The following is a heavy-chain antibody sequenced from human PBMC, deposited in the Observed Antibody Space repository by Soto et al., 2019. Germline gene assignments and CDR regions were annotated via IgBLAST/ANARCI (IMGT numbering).Heavy chain of an antibody. J-gene: IGHJ5*02. V-gene: IGHV4-34*01. CDR1: GGSFSGYY. CDR2: INHSGST. CDR3: ARGVSQDIVVVVAATGRGIRFDP. D-gene: IGHD2-15*01. Sequence: SETLSLTCAVYGGSFSGYYWSWIRQPPGKGLGWIGEINHSGSTNYNPSLKSRVTISVDTSKNQFSLKLSSVTAADTAVYYCARGVSQDIVVVVAATGRGIRFDPWGQGTLVTVSS.